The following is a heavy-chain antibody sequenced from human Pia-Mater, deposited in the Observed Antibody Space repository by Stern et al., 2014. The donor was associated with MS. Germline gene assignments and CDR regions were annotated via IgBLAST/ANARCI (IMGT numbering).Heavy chain of an antibody. J-gene: IGHJ4*02. CDR2: IIPMFDKA. V-gene: IGHV1-69*01. CDR3: ARGSTYYDFWTAYYGHLEF. Sequence: QVQLGQSGAEVKKPGSSVKVSCKTSGGTFSNYAFNWVRQAPGQGLEWMGGIIPMFDKADYAQNFQGRVTITADESTNTTYMDLSSLKSEDTAVYYCARGSTYYDFWTAYYGHLEFWGQGTPVTVST. D-gene: IGHD3-3*01. CDR1: GGTFSNYA.